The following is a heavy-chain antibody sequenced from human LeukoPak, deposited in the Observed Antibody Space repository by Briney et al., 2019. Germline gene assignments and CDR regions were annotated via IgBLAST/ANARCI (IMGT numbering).Heavy chain of an antibody. J-gene: IGHJ5*02. D-gene: IGHD2-15*01. Sequence: PSETLSLTCTVSGGSISSGSYYWSWIQQPAGKGLEWIGRIYTSGSTNYNPSLKSRVTISVDTSKNQFSLKLSSVTAADTAVYYCARAVVAAATAFDPWGQGTLVTVSS. CDR1: GGSISSGSYY. V-gene: IGHV4-61*02. CDR2: IYTSGST. CDR3: ARAVVAAATAFDP.